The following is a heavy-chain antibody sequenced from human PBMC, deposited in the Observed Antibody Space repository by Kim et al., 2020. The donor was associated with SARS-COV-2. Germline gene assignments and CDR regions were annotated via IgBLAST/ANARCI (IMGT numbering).Heavy chain of an antibody. D-gene: IGHD3-22*01. CDR2: IYYSGTT. V-gene: IGHV4-59*01. CDR1: GDSISSYY. J-gene: IGHJ1*01. CDR3: ARDSLADYDSSGYVD. Sequence: SETLSLTCSVSGDSISSYYWNWIRQPPGKGLEWVGYIYYSGTTSYNPSLKSRLTISIDTSKNQFSLNLRSVTAADTAMYYCARDSLADYDSSGYVDWGQG.